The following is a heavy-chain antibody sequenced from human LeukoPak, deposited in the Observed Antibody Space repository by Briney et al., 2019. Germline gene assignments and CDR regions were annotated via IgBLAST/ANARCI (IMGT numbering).Heavy chain of an antibody. Sequence: KASETLSLTCSVSGASINGYYWSWIRQPPGKGLECIGYIYYSGSTNYNPSLESQLTISLDTSRNQFSLRLRSVTAADTAVYFCARGTTGAYFGTPPYFDFWGQGSLVTVSS. CDR2: IYYSGST. J-gene: IGHJ4*02. V-gene: IGHV4-59*01. CDR3: ARGTTGAYFGTPPYFDF. CDR1: GASINGYY. D-gene: IGHD7-27*01.